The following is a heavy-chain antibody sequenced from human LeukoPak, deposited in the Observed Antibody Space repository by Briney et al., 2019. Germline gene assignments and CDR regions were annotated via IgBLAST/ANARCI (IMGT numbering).Heavy chain of an antibody. D-gene: IGHD2-21*02. J-gene: IGHJ4*02. V-gene: IGHV3-23*01. CDR3: AKHPRHCGGDCYSDFDY. Sequence: PGGSLRLSCAASGFTFSRYWVSWVRQAPGKGLEWVSAISGSGGSTNYADSVKGRFTFSRDNSKNTLYLQMNSLRAEDTAVYYCAKHPRHCGGDCYSDFDYWGRGTLVTVSS. CDR1: GFTFSRYW. CDR2: ISGSGGST.